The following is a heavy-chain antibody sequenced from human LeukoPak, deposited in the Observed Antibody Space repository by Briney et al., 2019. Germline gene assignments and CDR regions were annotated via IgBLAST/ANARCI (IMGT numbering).Heavy chain of an antibody. CDR1: GYTFTSYG. D-gene: IGHD3-22*01. J-gene: IGHJ6*03. Sequence: GASVTVSCKASGYTFTSYGISWVRQAPGQGLEWMGWISAYNGNTNYAQKLQGRVTMTTDTSTSTAYMELRSLRSDDTAVYYCAREMREGGYLMYYYYYMDVWGKGTTVTVSS. CDR3: AREMREGGYLMYYYYYMDV. V-gene: IGHV1-18*01. CDR2: ISAYNGNT.